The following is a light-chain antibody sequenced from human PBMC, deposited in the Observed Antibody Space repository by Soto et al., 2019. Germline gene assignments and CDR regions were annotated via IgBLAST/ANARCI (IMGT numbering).Light chain of an antibody. CDR1: QSRGSNY. CDR3: QQYGSSGK. Sequence: EIVLTQSPGTLSLSPGERATLSCKTSQSRGSNYLAWYQQKPGQAPRLLIYGASNRATGIPDRFSGSGPGTDFTLTISRLEPEDFAVYYCQQYGSSGKFGQGTKVDIK. V-gene: IGKV3-20*01. CDR2: GAS. J-gene: IGKJ1*01.